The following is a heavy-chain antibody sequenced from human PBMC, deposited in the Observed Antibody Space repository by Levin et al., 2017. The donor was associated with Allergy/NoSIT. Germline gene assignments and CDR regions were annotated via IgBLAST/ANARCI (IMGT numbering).Heavy chain of an antibody. D-gene: IGHD6-6*01. CDR1: GFTFSSYA. V-gene: IGHV3-23*01. Sequence: GGSLRLSCAASGFTFSSYAMNWVRQAPGKGLEWVSTISGGGGSTYYADSVKGRYTISRDNSKNTLYLQMNSLRAEDTAVYYCAKHPNIAPRRGDAFDIWGQGTMVSVSS. CDR2: ISGGGGST. CDR3: AKHPNIAPRRGDAFDI. J-gene: IGHJ3*02.